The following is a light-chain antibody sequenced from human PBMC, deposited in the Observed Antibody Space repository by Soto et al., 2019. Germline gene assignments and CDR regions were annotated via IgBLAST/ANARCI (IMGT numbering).Light chain of an antibody. CDR3: SSYAGSNNFVV. Sequence: QSALTQPPSASGSPGQSVTISCTGTSSDIGGYNYVSWYQQHPGKAPKLMVYEVSKRPSGVPDRFSGYKSGNTASLTVSGLQAVDEADYYCSSYAGSNNFVVFGGGTKLTVL. J-gene: IGLJ2*01. CDR2: EVS. V-gene: IGLV2-8*01. CDR1: SSDIGGYNY.